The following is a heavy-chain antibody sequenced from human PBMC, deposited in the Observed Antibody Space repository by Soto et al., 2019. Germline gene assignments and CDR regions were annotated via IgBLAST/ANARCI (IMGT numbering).Heavy chain of an antibody. CDR1: GGSFSGYY. Sequence: PSETLSLICAVYGGSFSGYYWSWIRQPPGKGLEWIGEINHSGSTNYNPSLKSRVTISVDTSKNQFSLKLSSVTAADTAVYYCARLGIAVAGHFDYWGQGTLVTVSS. J-gene: IGHJ4*02. CDR3: ARLGIAVAGHFDY. D-gene: IGHD6-19*01. CDR2: INHSGST. V-gene: IGHV4-34*01.